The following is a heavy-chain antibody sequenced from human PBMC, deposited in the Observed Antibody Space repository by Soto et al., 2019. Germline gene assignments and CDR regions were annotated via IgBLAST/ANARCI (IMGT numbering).Heavy chain of an antibody. J-gene: IGHJ6*02. CDR3: ARNTAEDGYKFSEYYYYGMDV. D-gene: IGHD5-12*01. V-gene: IGHV1-69*01. CDR1: GGTFSSYA. CDR2: IIPIFGTA. Sequence: QVQLVQSGAEVKKPGSSVKVSCKASGGTFSSYAISWVRQAPGQGLEWMGGIIPIFGTANYAQKFQGRVTITADESTSTDYMELSSLRSEDTAVYYCARNTAEDGYKFSEYYYYGMDVWGQGTTVTVSS.